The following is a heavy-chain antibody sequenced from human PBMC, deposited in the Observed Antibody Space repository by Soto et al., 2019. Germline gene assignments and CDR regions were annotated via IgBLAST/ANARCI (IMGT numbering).Heavy chain of an antibody. CDR3: AAAEETKVRFGSGAFDI. CDR1: GFTFTSST. D-gene: IGHD3-3*01. J-gene: IGHJ3*02. CDR2: IVVGSGNT. V-gene: IGHV1-58*01. Sequence: GASVQVSCKTSGFTFTSSTVPWVRQARGERLEWIGWIVVGSGNTNYAQKFQERVTITRDMSTSTAYMELSSLRSEDTAVYYCAAAEETKVRFGSGAFDIWGQGTIVT.